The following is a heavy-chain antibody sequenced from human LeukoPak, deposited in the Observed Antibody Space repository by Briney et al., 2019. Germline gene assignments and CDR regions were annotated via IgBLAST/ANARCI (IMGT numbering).Heavy chain of an antibody. Sequence: GGSLRLSCAASGFTVSSNYMSWVRQAPGKGLEWVSAISGSGGSTYYADSVKGRFTISRDNSKNTLYLQMNSLRAEDTAVYYCAKDGSPPLYYYDSSGVDYWGQGTLVTVSS. CDR2: ISGSGGST. CDR1: GFTVSSNY. V-gene: IGHV3-23*01. J-gene: IGHJ4*02. CDR3: AKDGSPPLYYYDSSGVDY. D-gene: IGHD3-22*01.